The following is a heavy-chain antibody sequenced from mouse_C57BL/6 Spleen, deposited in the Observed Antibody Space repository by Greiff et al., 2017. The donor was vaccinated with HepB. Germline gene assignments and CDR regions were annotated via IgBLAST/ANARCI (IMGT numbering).Heavy chain of an antibody. J-gene: IGHJ4*01. D-gene: IGHD2-3*01. Sequence: EVQLQQSGTVLARPGASVKMSCKTSGYTFTSYWMHWVNQRPGQGLEWIGAIYPGNSDTSYNQKFKGKAKLTAVTSASTAYMELSSLTNEDSAVYYCTREADGYFAMDYWGQGTSVTVSS. CDR2: IYPGNSDT. V-gene: IGHV1-5*01. CDR1: GYTFTSYW. CDR3: TREADGYFAMDY.